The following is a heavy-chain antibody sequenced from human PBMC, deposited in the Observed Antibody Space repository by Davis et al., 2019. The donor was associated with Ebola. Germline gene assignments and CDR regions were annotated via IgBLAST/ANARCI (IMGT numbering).Heavy chain of an antibody. CDR1: GYTFTSYY. D-gene: IGHD3-16*02. J-gene: IGHJ5*02. CDR3: ARDIRPMITFGGVIVPHNWFDP. CDR2: INPSGGST. Sequence: AASVKVSCKASGYTFTSYYMHWVRQAPGQGLEWMGIINPSGGSTSYAQKFQGRVTMTRDTSTSTVYMELSSLRSEDTAVYYCARDIRPMITFGGVIVPHNWFDPWGQGTLVTVSS. V-gene: IGHV1-46*01.